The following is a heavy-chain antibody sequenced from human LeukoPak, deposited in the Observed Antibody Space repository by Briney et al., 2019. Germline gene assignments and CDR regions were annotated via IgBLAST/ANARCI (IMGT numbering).Heavy chain of an antibody. CDR3: ATDLGYCSSTGCYRAPDY. V-gene: IGHV1-24*01. CDR1: GYTLTDLS. CDR2: FDPEDGET. D-gene: IGHD2-2*01. J-gene: IGHJ4*02. Sequence: GASVKVSCKVSGYTLTDLSMHWVRQAPGKGLEWMGGFDPEDGETIYAQKFQGRVTMTEDTSTDTAYMELSSMRSEDTAVYYCATDLGYCSSTGCYRAPDYWGQGTLVTVSS.